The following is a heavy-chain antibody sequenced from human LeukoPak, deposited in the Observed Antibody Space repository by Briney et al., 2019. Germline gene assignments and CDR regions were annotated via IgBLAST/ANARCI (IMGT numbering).Heavy chain of an antibody. V-gene: IGHV3-30*03. Sequence: GGSLRLSCAASASGSSFSGYAMHWVRQAPGKALEWLAVISHDFYTVYVDSVKGRFTISRDNSKNTLYLQMTSLRPEDSAVYYCARDDVYSGHGGKFDSWGQGTLVTVSS. CDR1: GSSFSGYA. CDR2: ISHDFYT. D-gene: IGHD5-12*01. J-gene: IGHJ4*02. CDR3: ARDDVYSGHGGKFDS.